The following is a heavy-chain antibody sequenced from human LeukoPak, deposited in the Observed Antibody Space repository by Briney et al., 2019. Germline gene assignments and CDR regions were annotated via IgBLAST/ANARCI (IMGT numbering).Heavy chain of an antibody. CDR3: VRRPSSHFDY. CDR2: IKCDGSEK. J-gene: IGHJ4*02. V-gene: IGHV3-52*01. Sequence: PGGSLRLSCAASGFTFSSSWMHWVCQAPEKGLEWVADIKCDGSEKYYVDSVKGRLTISRDNAKNSLYLQVNSLRAEDMTVYYCVRRPSSHFDYWGQGTLVTVSS. D-gene: IGHD6-6*01. CDR1: GFTFSSSW.